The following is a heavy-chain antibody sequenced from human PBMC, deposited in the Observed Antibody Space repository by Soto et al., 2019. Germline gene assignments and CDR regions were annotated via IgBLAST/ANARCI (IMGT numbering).Heavy chain of an antibody. Sequence: SETLSLTCTVSGGSISSSSYYWGWIRQPPGKGLEWIGSIYYSGSTYYNPSLKSRVTISVDTSKNQFSLKLSSVTAADTAVYYCARPVGATGNYGMDVWGQGTTVTVSS. D-gene: IGHD1-26*01. CDR2: IYYSGST. CDR3: ARPVGATGNYGMDV. CDR1: GGSISSSSYY. J-gene: IGHJ6*02. V-gene: IGHV4-39*01.